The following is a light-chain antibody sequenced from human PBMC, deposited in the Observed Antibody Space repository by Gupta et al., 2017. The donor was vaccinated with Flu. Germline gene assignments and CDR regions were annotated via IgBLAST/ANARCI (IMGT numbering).Light chain of an antibody. Sequence: SYDLTQPPSVSVPPGQAAIITCSGDKLGDKYVSWYQQKPGQSPVWVIYQDNTRPSGIPERFSGSNSGANVTLTISGTQAMDEAYYSCQEWDRTTLVFGGGTKLTVL. CDR1: KLGDKY. V-gene: IGLV3-1*01. CDR3: QEWDRTTLV. J-gene: IGLJ2*01. CDR2: QDN.